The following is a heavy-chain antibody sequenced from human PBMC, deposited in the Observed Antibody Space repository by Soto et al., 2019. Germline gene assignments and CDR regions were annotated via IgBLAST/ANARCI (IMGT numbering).Heavy chain of an antibody. J-gene: IGHJ6*02. CDR3: ARAMVRGVIKLDYYYGMDV. Sequence: QVQLVESGGGVVQPGRSLRLSCAASGFTFSSYGMHWVRQAPGKGLEWVAVIWYDGSNKYYADSVKGRFTISRDNSKNTLYLQMNGLRAEDTAVYYCARAMVRGVIKLDYYYGMDVWGQGTTVTVSS. V-gene: IGHV3-33*01. CDR2: IWYDGSNK. CDR1: GFTFSSYG. D-gene: IGHD3-10*01.